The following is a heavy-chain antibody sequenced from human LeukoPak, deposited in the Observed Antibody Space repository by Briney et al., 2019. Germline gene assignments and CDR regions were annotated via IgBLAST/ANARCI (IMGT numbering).Heavy chain of an antibody. CDR2: INPNSGGT. CDR1: GYTFTGCY. J-gene: IGHJ4*02. V-gene: IGHV1-2*02. CDR3: AKRGLGSGTYYKYFDY. Sequence: GASVKVSCKASGYTFTGCYMHWVRQAPGQGLEWMGWINPNSGGTNYAQKFQGRVTMTRDTSISTAYMELSRLRSDDTAVYYCAKRGLGSGTYYKYFDYWGQGTLVTVSS. D-gene: IGHD3-10*01.